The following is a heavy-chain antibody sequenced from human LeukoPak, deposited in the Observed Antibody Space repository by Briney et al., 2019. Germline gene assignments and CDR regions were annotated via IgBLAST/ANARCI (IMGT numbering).Heavy chain of an antibody. CDR1: GFPFSSYA. CDR2: ISSSSSYI. Sequence: GGSLRLSCAASGFPFSSYAMSWVRQAPGEGLEWVSSISSSSSYIYYADSVKGRFTISRDNAKNSLYLQMNSLRAEDTAVYYCARAVEKWGAYYYYYMDVWGKGTTVTVSS. J-gene: IGHJ6*03. V-gene: IGHV3-21*01. D-gene: IGHD1-26*01. CDR3: ARAVEKWGAYYYYYMDV.